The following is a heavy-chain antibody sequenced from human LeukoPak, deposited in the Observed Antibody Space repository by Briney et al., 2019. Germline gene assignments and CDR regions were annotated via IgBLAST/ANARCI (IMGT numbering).Heavy chain of an antibody. CDR3: ARVSITRHYYYYYMDV. V-gene: IGHV1-8*01. Sequence: ASVKVSCKASGYTFTSYDINWVRQATGQGLEWMGWMNPNSGNTGYAQKFQGRVTMTRNTSISTPYMELSSLRSEDTAVYYCARVSITRHYYYYYMDVWGKGTTVTVSS. D-gene: IGHD2-2*01. CDR2: MNPNSGNT. CDR1: GYTFTSYD. J-gene: IGHJ6*03.